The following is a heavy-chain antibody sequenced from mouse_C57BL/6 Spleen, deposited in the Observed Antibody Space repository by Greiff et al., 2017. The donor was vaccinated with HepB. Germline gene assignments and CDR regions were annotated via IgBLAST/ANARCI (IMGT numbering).Heavy chain of an antibody. CDR2: IYPGDGDT. CDR1: GYAFSSSW. J-gene: IGHJ4*01. Sequence: QVQLQQSGPELVKPGASVKISCKASGYAFSSSWMNWVKQRPGKGLEWIGRIYPGDGDTNYNGKFKGKATLTADKSSSTAYMQLSSLTSEDSAVYFCARESAVVEAMDYWGQGTSVTVSS. CDR3: ARESAVVEAMDY. V-gene: IGHV1-82*01. D-gene: IGHD1-1*01.